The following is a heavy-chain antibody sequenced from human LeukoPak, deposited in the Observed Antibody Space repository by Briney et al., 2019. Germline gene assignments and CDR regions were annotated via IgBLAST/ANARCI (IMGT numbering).Heavy chain of an antibody. CDR2: IIPIFGTA. J-gene: IGHJ6*03. D-gene: IGHD2-2*01. V-gene: IGHV1-69*13. Sequence: ASVKVSCKASGGTFSSYAISWVRQAPGQGLEWMGGIIPIFGTANYAQKFQGRVTITADESTSTAYMELSSLRSEDTAVYYCARVPVGYCSSTSCPGYYYMDVWGKGTTVTVSS. CDR3: ARVPVGYCSSTSCPGYYYMDV. CDR1: GGTFSSYA.